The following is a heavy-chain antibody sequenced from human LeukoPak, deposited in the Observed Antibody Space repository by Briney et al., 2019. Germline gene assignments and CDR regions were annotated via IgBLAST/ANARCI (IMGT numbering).Heavy chain of an antibody. CDR3: ARGLSGWFIIYCSNTRCNAYALDV. CDR1: GYTFTDYY. J-gene: IGHJ6*02. CDR2: INPKSGGT. Sequence: ASVKVSCKASGYTFTDYYMHWVRQAPGQGLEWLGWINPKSGGTNYARKFQGRVTMTRDTSISTAYMEVSRLKSDDTAVYYCARGLSGWFIIYCSNTRCNAYALDVWSQGTTVTVSS. D-gene: IGHD2-2*01. V-gene: IGHV1-2*02.